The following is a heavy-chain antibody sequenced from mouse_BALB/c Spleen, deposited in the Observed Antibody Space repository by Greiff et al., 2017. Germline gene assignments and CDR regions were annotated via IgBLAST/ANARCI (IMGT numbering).Heavy chain of an antibody. D-gene: IGHD2-1*01. CDR3: ARGEGFYYGNFLSY. CDR1: GFTFSSYT. Sequence: DVKLVESGGGLVKPGGSLKLSCAASGFTFSSYTMSWVRQTPEKRLEWVATISSGGSYTYYPDSVKGRFTISRDNAKNTLYLQMSSLKSEDTAMYYCARGEGFYYGNFLSYWGQGTLVTVSA. V-gene: IGHV5-6-4*01. J-gene: IGHJ3*01. CDR2: ISSGGSYT.